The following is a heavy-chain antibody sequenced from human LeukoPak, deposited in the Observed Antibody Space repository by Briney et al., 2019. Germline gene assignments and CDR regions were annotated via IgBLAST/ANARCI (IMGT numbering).Heavy chain of an antibody. V-gene: IGHV4-34*01. D-gene: IGHD1-1*01. CDR1: VGSFSVYY. Sequence: SETLSLTCAVYVGSFSVYYWSWIRQPPGKGLEWIGEINHSGSTNYNPSLKSRVTISVDTSKNQFSLKLSSVTAADTAVYYCARGLGLERPGGFDYWGQGTLVTVSS. CDR2: INHSGST. J-gene: IGHJ4*02. CDR3: ARGLGLERPGGFDY.